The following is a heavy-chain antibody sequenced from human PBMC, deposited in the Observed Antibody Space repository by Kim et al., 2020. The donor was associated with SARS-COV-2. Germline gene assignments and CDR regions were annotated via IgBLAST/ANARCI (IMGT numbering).Heavy chain of an antibody. CDR1: GGTFSSYA. CDR3: ARDHDYGGNPDY. V-gene: IGHV1-69*04. D-gene: IGHD4-17*01. CDR2: IIPILGIA. J-gene: IGHJ4*02. Sequence: SVKVSCKASGGTFSSYAISWVRQAPGQGLEWMGRIIPILGIANYAQKFQGRVTITADKSTSTAYMELSNLRSEDTAVYYCARDHDYGGNPDYWGQGTLVTVSS.